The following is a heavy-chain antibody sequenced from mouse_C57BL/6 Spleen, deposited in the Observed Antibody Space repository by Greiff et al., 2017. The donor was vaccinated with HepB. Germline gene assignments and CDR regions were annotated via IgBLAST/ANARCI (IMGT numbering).Heavy chain of an antibody. V-gene: IGHV1-26*01. CDR1: GYTFTDYY. D-gene: IGHD2-13*01. CDR3: ARWGDSFDY. Sequence: EVKLQQSGPELVKPGASVKISCKASGYTFTDYYMNWVKQSHGKSLEWIGDINPNNGGTSYNQKFKGKATLTVDKSSSTAYMELRSLTSEDSAVYYCARWGDSFDYWGQGTTLTVSS. J-gene: IGHJ2*01. CDR2: INPNNGGT.